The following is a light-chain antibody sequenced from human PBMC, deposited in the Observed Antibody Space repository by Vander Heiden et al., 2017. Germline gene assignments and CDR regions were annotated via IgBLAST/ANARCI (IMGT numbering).Light chain of an antibody. J-gene: IGKJ2*01. V-gene: IGKV3-15*01. CDR1: QNINHD. Sequence: EIVMTPSPAPLSVSPGGRATLTCRASQNINHDLAWFAQTRGQPTRLLNYGASSRATGVPARFGASGSGTEFTLTISSLQYEDAASYCWQQYNIWPHTFGQGTKLEI. CDR3: QQYNIWPHT. CDR2: GAS.